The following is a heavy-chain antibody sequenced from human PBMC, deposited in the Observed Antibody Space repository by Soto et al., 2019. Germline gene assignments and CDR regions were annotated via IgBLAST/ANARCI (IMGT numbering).Heavy chain of an antibody. D-gene: IGHD2-15*01. J-gene: IGHJ4*02. Sequence: GASVKVSCKTSGLSFSSSAMQWVRQAPGQRLEWIGWIVVGTNNTHYAQNLQERVTITRDMSTSSVYMELSSLRPEDTAVYYCAADLRYCSGESCDDYWGQGTQVTVSS. CDR2: IVVGTNNT. CDR1: GLSFSSSA. CDR3: AADLRYCSGESCDDY. V-gene: IGHV1-58*02.